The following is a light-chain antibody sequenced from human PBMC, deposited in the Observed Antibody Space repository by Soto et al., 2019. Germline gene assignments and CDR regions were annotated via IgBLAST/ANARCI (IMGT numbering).Light chain of an antibody. CDR3: QHYDSYSAA. CDR1: QTRISW. V-gene: IGKV1-5*03. J-gene: IGKJ1*01. Sequence: DIQMTQSPSTLSGSVGDRVTITCRASQTRISWLSWYQQKPCKAPKLLIYKASTLKSGVPSRCSGSGSGTEFTLTISSLQPDDFATYYCQHYDSYSAAFGQGTKVDI. CDR2: KAS.